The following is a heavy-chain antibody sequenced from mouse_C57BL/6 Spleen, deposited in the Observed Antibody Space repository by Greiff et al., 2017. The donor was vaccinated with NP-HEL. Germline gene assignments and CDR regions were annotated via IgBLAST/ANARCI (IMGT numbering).Heavy chain of an antibody. Sequence: EVQLVESGGGLVKPGGSLKLSCAASGFTFSSYAMSWVRQTPEKRLEWVATISDGGSYTYYPDNVKGRFTISRDNAKNNLYLQMSHLKSEDTAMYYCARDNYYDYAGGAWFAYWGQGTLVTVSA. D-gene: IGHD2-4*01. CDR3: ARDNYYDYAGGAWFAY. CDR2: ISDGGSYT. V-gene: IGHV5-4*01. J-gene: IGHJ3*01. CDR1: GFTFSSYA.